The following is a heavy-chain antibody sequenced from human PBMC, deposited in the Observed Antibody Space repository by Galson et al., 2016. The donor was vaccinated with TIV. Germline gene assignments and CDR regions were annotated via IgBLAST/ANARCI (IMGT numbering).Heavy chain of an antibody. CDR2: ISSDGSGT. J-gene: IGHJ4*02. CDR3: VRDVTSSWDY. CDR1: GFTFSNYR. Sequence: SLRLSCATSGFTFSNYRMHWVRQAPGKGLVWVSRISSDGSGTSYADSVKGRFTISRDNAKNTLYLQMNSLRVEDTALYYCVRDVTSSWDYWGQGTLVTVSS. V-gene: IGHV3-74*01. D-gene: IGHD6-6*01.